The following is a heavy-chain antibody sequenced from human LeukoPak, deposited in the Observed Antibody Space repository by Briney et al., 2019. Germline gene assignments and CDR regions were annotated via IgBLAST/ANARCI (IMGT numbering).Heavy chain of an antibody. CDR1: GFTFSDYW. CDR2: TYSGGRT. Sequence: GGSLRLSCAASGFTFSDYWMSWVRQAPGEGLEWVSVTYSGGRTYYADSVKGRFTISRDNSKNTLYLQMNSLRAEDTAVYYCARVYYGSGSLHYYYYYMDVWGKGTTVTISS. D-gene: IGHD3-10*01. J-gene: IGHJ6*03. CDR3: ARVYYGSGSLHYYYYYMDV. V-gene: IGHV3-53*01.